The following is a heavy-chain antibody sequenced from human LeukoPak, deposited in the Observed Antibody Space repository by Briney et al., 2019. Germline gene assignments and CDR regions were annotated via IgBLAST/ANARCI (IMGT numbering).Heavy chain of an antibody. CDR3: ARDGVYDFWSGYPAGDAFDI. J-gene: IGHJ3*02. Sequence: GGSLRLSCAASGFTFSSYSMNWVRQAPGKGLEWVSSISSSSSYIYYADSVKGRFTISRDNAKNSLYLQMNSLRAEDTAVYYCARDGVYDFWSGYPAGDAFDIWGQGTMVTVSS. D-gene: IGHD3-3*01. CDR1: GFTFSSYS. V-gene: IGHV3-21*01. CDR2: ISSSSSYI.